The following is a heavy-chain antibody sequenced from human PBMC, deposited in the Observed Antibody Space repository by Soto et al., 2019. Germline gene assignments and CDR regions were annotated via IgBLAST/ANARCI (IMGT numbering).Heavy chain of an antibody. J-gene: IGHJ4*02. CDR2: LRSKAYGGTS. CDR3: TRDEGLGNFDY. Sequence: GGSLRLSCTASGFTFGDYAMNWVRQAPGKGLEWVGFLRSKAYGGTSEYAASVKGRFTISRDDSKSIAYLQMNSLKTEDTAVYYCTRDEGLGNFDYWGQGTLVTVYS. V-gene: IGHV3-49*04. CDR1: GFTFGDYA. D-gene: IGHD3-9*01.